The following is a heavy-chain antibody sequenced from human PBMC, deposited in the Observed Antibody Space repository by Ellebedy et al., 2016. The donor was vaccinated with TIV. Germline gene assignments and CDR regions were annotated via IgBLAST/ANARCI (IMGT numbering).Heavy chain of an antibody. CDR3: ARDLVGATDNWFDP. CDR1: GGTFSSYA. CDR2: IIPIFGTA. V-gene: IGHV1-69*13. D-gene: IGHD1-26*01. Sequence: SVKVSXKASGGTFSSYAISWVRQAPGQGLEWIGGIIPIFGTANYAQKFQGRVTITADESTSTAYMELSSLRSEDTAVYYCARDLVGATDNWFDPWGQGTLVTVSS. J-gene: IGHJ5*02.